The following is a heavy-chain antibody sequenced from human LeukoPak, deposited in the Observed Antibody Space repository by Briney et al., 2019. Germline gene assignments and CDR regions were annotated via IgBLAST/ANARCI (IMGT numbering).Heavy chain of an antibody. J-gene: IGHJ6*02. CDR3: ARSLDV. V-gene: IGHV3-7*01. Sequence: GGSLRLSCAGSGFSFSSYTMHWVRQAPGKGLEWVANIKQDGSEIYYVGSVKGRFTISRDNAKNSLYLQMSSLRAEDTAVYYCARSLDVWGQGTTVTVSS. CDR1: GFSFSSYT. CDR2: IKQDGSEI.